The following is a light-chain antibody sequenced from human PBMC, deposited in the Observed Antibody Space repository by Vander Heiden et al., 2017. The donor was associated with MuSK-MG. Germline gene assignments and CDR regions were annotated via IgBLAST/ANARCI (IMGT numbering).Light chain of an antibody. J-gene: IGKJ1*01. CDR1: QSVSSTH. V-gene: IGKV3-20*01. CDR2: GAS. CDR3: QQYGTSPWT. Sequence: EIVLTQSPGTLSLSPGERATLSCRVSQSVSSTHLAWYQQKPGQAPRLLIYGASNRAAGIPDRFSGSGSETDFTLTISSLEPEDFAVYYCQQYGTSPWTFGQGTNVEIK.